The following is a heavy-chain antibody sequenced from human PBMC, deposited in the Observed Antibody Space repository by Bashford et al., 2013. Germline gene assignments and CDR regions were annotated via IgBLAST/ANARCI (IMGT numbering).Heavy chain of an antibody. Sequence: ASVKVSCKASGYTFTGYYIHWVRQAPGQGLEWMGWINPSSGATKYSQKFQDRVTMTRDTSISTAYMELSSLRSDDTAVYFCARDGPVVGVWNAFDVWAKGQWSPSPQ. CDR1: GYTFTGYY. V-gene: IGHV1-2*02. D-gene: IGHD1-26*01. CDR3: ARDGPVVGVWNAFDV. CDR2: INPSSGAT. J-gene: IGHJ3*01.